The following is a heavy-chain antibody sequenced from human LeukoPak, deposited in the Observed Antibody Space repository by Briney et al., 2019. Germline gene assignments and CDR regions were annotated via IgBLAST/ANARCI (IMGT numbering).Heavy chain of an antibody. CDR2: ISDSGST. D-gene: IGHD4-17*01. Sequence: SETLSLTCTVSGGSMNNYYWSWIWQAPGKGLEWIGYISDSGSTNYNPSLRSRVTISVDTSKNQFSLKLSSVTAADTALYYCARYDYGDCWFDPWGQGTLVTVSS. J-gene: IGHJ5*02. CDR3: ARYDYGDCWFDP. V-gene: IGHV4-59*01. CDR1: GGSMNNYY.